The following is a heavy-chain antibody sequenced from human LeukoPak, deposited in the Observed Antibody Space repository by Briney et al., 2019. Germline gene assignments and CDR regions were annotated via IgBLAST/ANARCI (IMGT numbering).Heavy chain of an antibody. J-gene: IGHJ6*02. V-gene: IGHV3-30*18. CDR2: ISYDGSNK. Sequence: PGGSLRLSCAASGFTFSSYGMHWVRQAPGKGLEWVAVISYDGSNKYYADSVKGRFTISRDNSKNTLYLQMNSLRAEDTAVYYRAKDRHYYDSSPDYYYYYGMDVWGQGTTVTVSS. CDR1: GFTFSSYG. D-gene: IGHD3-22*01. CDR3: AKDRHYYDSSPDYYYYYGMDV.